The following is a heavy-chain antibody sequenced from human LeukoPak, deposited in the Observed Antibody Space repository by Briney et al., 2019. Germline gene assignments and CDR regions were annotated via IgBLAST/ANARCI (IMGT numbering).Heavy chain of an antibody. CDR2: ISSRSSNK. CDR1: GFTFSSYE. V-gene: IGHV3-48*03. CDR3: AREGWDLNALDI. J-gene: IGHJ3*02. D-gene: IGHD1-26*01. Sequence: GGSLRLSCAASGFTFSSYEMNWVRQAPGKGLEWVSYISSRSSNKYYADSVKGRFTISRDNAKNSLYLQMDSLRVEDTAVYYCAREGWDLNALDIWGQGTMVTVSS.